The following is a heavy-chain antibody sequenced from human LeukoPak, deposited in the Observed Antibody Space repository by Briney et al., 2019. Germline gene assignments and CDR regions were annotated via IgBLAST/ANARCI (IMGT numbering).Heavy chain of an antibody. D-gene: IGHD3-10*01. V-gene: IGHV3-21*01. Sequence: PGGSLRLSCAASGFIFSNYSMNWVRQAPGKGLEWVSSISSSSSYIFYADSVKGRFTISRDNSKNTLYLQMNSLRAEDTAVYYCAKVYTMVRGVIKDAFDIWGQGTMVTVSS. J-gene: IGHJ3*02. CDR2: ISSSSSYI. CDR3: AKVYTMVRGVIKDAFDI. CDR1: GFIFSNYS.